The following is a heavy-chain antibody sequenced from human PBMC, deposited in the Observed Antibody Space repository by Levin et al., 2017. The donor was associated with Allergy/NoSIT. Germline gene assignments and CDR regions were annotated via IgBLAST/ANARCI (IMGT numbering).Heavy chain of an antibody. D-gene: IGHD2-2*01. Sequence: GESLKISCAASGFTFSNAWMSWVRQAPGKGLEWVGRIKSKTDGGTTDYAAPVKGRFTISRDDSKNTLYLQMNSLKTEDTAVYYCTTLGSSTSGYYYYYGMDVWGQGTTVTVSS. CDR1: GFTFSNAW. CDR3: TTLGSSTSGYYYYYGMDV. J-gene: IGHJ6*02. V-gene: IGHV3-15*01. CDR2: IKSKTDGGTT.